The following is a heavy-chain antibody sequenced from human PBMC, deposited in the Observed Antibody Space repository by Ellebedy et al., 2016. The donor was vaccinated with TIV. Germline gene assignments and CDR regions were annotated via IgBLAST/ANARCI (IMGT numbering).Heavy chain of an antibody. J-gene: IGHJ4*02. CDR2: INQAGSEK. D-gene: IGHD6-19*01. CDR3: AFPRAGYNSGWTY. Sequence: GESLKISCAASGFTFSTYWMTWVRQAPGKGLEWVANINQAGSEKYYVDSVKGRFTISRDNAKNSLYLQMNSLRPEDTAVYYCAFPRAGYNSGWTYWGQGTLVTVSS. V-gene: IGHV3-7*03. CDR1: GFTFSTYW.